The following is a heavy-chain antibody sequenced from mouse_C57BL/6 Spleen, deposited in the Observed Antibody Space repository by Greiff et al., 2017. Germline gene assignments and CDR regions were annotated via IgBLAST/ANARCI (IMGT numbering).Heavy chain of an antibody. D-gene: IGHD1-2*01. Sequence: VKLMESGAELVRPGASVKLSCKASGYTFTDYYINWVKQRPGQGLEWIARIYPGSGNTYYTEKFKGKATLTAEKSSSTAYMQLSSLTSEDSAVYFCARGGTAPYFDYWGQGTTLTVSS. J-gene: IGHJ2*01. V-gene: IGHV1-76*01. CDR1: GYTFTDYY. CDR2: IYPGSGNT. CDR3: ARGGTAPYFDY.